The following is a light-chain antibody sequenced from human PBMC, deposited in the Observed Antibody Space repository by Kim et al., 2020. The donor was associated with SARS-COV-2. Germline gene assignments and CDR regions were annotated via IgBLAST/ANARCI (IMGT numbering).Light chain of an antibody. CDR2: DAS. V-gene: IGKV3-11*01. Sequence: PGERATLSCRASQNIDTYLAWYQQRPGQAPRLLVYDASNRATGVPDRFSGSESGTDFTLTISSLEPEDFSIYYCQQRNSWPPAVTFGGGTKVDIK. CDR3: QQRNSWPPAVT. J-gene: IGKJ4*01. CDR1: QNIDTY.